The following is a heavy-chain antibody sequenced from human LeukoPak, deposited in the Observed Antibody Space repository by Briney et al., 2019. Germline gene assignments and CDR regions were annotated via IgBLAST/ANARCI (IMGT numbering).Heavy chain of an antibody. CDR2: IYASGST. CDR3: ARQPDYGDYVDAFDI. J-gene: IGHJ3*02. D-gene: IGHD4-17*01. CDR1: GGSISRGSYI. Sequence: SENLSLTCTVSGGSISRGSYIWNWIRQTAGKTLEWIGRIYASGSTNYNPSLKSRVTISIDTSKNQFSLKLSSVTAADTAVYYCARQPDYGDYVDAFDIWGQGTMVTVSS. V-gene: IGHV4-61*02.